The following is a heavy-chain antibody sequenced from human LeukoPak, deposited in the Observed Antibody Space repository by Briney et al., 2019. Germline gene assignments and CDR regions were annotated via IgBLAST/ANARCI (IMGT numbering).Heavy chain of an antibody. Sequence: GGSLRLSCAASGFTFSHYTMNWIRQAPGRGLEWVSAISDSGGRTYYADSVRGRFTISRDNSKNTLDLQMNSLRVEDTAVYYCAKHSGYAFDYWGLGTLVTVSS. CDR3: AKHSGYAFDY. J-gene: IGHJ4*02. D-gene: IGHD5-12*01. CDR1: GFTFSHYT. V-gene: IGHV3-23*01. CDR2: ISDSGGRT.